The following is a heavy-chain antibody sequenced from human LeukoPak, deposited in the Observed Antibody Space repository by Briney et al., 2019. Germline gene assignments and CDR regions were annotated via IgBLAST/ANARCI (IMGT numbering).Heavy chain of an antibody. J-gene: IGHJ4*02. CDR3: ARDSPGIMIFGVVTPN. V-gene: IGHV4-59*12. Sequence: SETLSLTCSVSGGSISSYYWSWIRQPPGKGLEWIGYIYYSGSTNYNPSLKSRVTISVDTSKNQFSLKLSSVTAADTAVYYCARDSPGIMIFGVVTPNGGQGTLVTVSS. CDR1: GGSISSYY. CDR2: IYYSGST. D-gene: IGHD3-3*01.